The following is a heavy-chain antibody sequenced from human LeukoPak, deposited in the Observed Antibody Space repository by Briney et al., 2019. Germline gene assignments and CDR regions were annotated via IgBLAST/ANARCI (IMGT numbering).Heavy chain of an antibody. CDR2: IRYDGSNK. CDR3: AKDLEVATGSAR. CDR1: GFTFSSYG. J-gene: IGHJ4*02. D-gene: IGHD5-24*01. Sequence: GGSLRLSCAASGFTFSSYGMHWLRQAPGKGLEWVAFIRYDGSNKYYADSVKGRFTISRDNSKNTLYLQMNSLRAEDTAVYYCAKDLEVATGSARWGQGTLVTVSS. V-gene: IGHV3-30*02.